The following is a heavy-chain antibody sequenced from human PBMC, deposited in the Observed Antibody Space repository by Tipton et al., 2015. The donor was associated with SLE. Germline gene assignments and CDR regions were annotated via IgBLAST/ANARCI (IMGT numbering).Heavy chain of an antibody. Sequence: QLVQSGAEVKKPGASVKVSCKASDYSFSNYGISWVRQAPGQGLEWIGWFSPYNGNTNSARNLQGRVTITADTSTSTAYMELRSLRSDDTAVYYCARDKASSSWGGVYYYGMDVWGQGTTVTVSS. CDR1: DYSFSNYG. CDR3: ARDKASSSWGGVYYYGMDV. V-gene: IGHV1-18*04. CDR2: FSPYNGNT. D-gene: IGHD6-6*01. J-gene: IGHJ6*02.